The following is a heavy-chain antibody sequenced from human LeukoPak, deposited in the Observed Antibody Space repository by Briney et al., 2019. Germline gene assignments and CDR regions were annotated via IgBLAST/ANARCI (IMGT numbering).Heavy chain of an antibody. Sequence: AGGSLRLSCAASGFTFSSYGMHWVRQAPGKGLERVAVIWYDGSNKYYADSVKGRFTISRDNSKNTLYLQMNSLRAEDTAVYYCAKDKIGDYRPYYFDYWGQGTLVTVSS. CDR1: GFTFSSYG. V-gene: IGHV3-33*06. J-gene: IGHJ4*02. D-gene: IGHD4-17*01. CDR2: IWYDGSNK. CDR3: AKDKIGDYRPYYFDY.